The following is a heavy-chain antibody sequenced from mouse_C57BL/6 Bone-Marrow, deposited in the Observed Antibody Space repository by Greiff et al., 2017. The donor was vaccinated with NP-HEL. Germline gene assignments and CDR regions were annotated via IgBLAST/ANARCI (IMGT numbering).Heavy chain of an antibody. D-gene: IGHD1-1*01. V-gene: IGHV2-9-1*01. J-gene: IGHJ2*01. CDR1: GFSLTSYA. Sequence: VKLMESGPGLVAPSQSLSIPCTVSGFSLTSYAISWVRQPPGKGLEWLGVIWTGGGTNYNSSLKSRLSISKDNSKSQVFLKMNSLQTDDTARYYCARNYYGSSLYYFDYWGQGTTLTVSS. CDR2: IWTGGGT. CDR3: ARNYYGSSLYYFDY.